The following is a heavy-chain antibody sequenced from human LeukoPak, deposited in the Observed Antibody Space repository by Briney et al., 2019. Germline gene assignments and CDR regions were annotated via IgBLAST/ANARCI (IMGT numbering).Heavy chain of an antibody. D-gene: IGHD6-6*01. V-gene: IGHV3-30*01. CDR2: ISYDGSNK. J-gene: IGHJ3*02. CDR3: ARELSSSDAFDI. Sequence: GGSLRLSCAASGFTFSSYAMHWVRQAPGKGLEWVAVISYDGSNKYYADSVKSRFTISRDNSKNTLYLQMNSLRAEDTAVYYCARELSSSDAFDIWGQGTMVTVSS. CDR1: GFTFSSYA.